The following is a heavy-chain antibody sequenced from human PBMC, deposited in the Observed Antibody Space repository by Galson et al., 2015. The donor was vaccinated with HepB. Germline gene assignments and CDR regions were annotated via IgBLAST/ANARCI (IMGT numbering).Heavy chain of an antibody. CDR2: INTNTGNP. Sequence: SVKVSCKASGYTFSTYAMNWVRQAPGQGLEWMGWINTNTGNPRYAQAFTGRFVFSLDTSVSTAYLQITSLKAEDTAVYYCARDFPFGSGWEFDYWGQGTLVTVSP. D-gene: IGHD6-19*01. CDR1: GYTFSTYA. CDR3: ARDFPFGSGWEFDY. V-gene: IGHV7-4-1*02. J-gene: IGHJ4*02.